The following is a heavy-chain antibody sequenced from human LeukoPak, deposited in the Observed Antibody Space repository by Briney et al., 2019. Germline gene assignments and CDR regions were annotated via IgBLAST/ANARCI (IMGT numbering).Heavy chain of an antibody. CDR1: GFTFSSSW. D-gene: IGHD3-22*01. CDR2: IKQDGSEK. CDR3: TTDPITMIVVVIY. V-gene: IGHV3-7*03. Sequence: GGSLRLSCAASGFTFSSSWMSWVRQAPWKGLEWVANIKQDGSEKYYVDSVKGRFTISRDNAKNSLYLQMNSLKTEDTAVCYCTTDPITMIVVVIYWGQGTLVTVSS. J-gene: IGHJ4*02.